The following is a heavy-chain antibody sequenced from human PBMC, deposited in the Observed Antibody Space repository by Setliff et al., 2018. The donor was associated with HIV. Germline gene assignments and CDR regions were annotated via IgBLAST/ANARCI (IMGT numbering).Heavy chain of an antibody. D-gene: IGHD4-17*01. CDR3: AKTTTAYYYYYMDV. J-gene: IGHJ6*03. Sequence: GGSLRLSCAASGFTFSDCAIHWVRQAPGKGLEWVAAISYDRSNEYYADSVKGRFTISRDNSKNTLYLQMNSLRAEDTAVYYCAKTTTAYYYYYMDVWGKGTTVTVSS. CDR1: GFTFSDCA. V-gene: IGHV3-30*18. CDR2: ISYDRSNE.